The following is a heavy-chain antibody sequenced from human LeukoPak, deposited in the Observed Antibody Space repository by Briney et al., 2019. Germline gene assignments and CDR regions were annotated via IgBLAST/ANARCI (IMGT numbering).Heavy chain of an antibody. Sequence: GGSPRLSCAASGFTFSSYSMNWVRQAPGKGLEWVSSISSSSSYIYYADSVKGRFTISRDNAKNSLYLQMNSLRAEDTAVYYCASGYDFWSGYYPNNYWGQGTLVTVSS. CDR3: ASGYDFWSGYYPNNY. J-gene: IGHJ4*02. CDR2: ISSSSSYI. CDR1: GFTFSSYS. V-gene: IGHV3-21*01. D-gene: IGHD3-3*01.